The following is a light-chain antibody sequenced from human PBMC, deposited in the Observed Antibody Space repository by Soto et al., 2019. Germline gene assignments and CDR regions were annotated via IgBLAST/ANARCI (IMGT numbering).Light chain of an antibody. CDR2: GIS. Sequence: DIVLTQSPATLSLSPGEGVTVSCRASQTVNKWLAWYQQKPGQAPRLLIYGISDRATGIPARFSGSGSGTDFTLTISSXEPEDFAVYYCQQRSSWPLTFGGGTKVDIK. CDR1: QTVNKW. V-gene: IGKV3-11*01. J-gene: IGKJ4*01. CDR3: QQRSSWPLT.